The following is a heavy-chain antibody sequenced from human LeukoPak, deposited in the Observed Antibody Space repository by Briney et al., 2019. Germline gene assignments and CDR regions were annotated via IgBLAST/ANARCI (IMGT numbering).Heavy chain of an antibody. D-gene: IGHD1-26*01. CDR1: GGTFSSYA. Sequence: SVKVSCKASGGTFSSYAISWVRQAPGQGLEWMGRIIPILGIANYAQKFQGRVTITADKSTSTAYMELSSLRSEDTAVYYCARDTVGATDWFDPWGQGTLVTVSS. V-gene: IGHV1-69*04. CDR3: ARDTVGATDWFDP. CDR2: IIPILGIA. J-gene: IGHJ5*02.